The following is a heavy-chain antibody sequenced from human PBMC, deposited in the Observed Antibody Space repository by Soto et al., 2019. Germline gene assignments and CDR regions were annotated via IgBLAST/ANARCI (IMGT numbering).Heavy chain of an antibody. Sequence: GGSLRLSCAASGFTFSSYAMSWVRQAPGKGLEWVSAVSGNGQGIYYADSVRGRFTISRDNSKNTVFLHMDSLRAEDTAVYYCAKDRDYPRDYFHYWGQGTLVTVSS. CDR3: AKDRDYPRDYFHY. CDR2: VSGNGQGI. V-gene: IGHV3-23*01. J-gene: IGHJ4*02. D-gene: IGHD3-10*01. CDR1: GFTFSSYA.